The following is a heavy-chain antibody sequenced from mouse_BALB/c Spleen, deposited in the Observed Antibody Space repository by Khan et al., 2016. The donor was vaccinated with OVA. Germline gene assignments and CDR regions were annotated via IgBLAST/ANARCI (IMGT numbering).Heavy chain of an antibody. V-gene: IGHV2-3*01. D-gene: IGHD1-2*01. CDR2: LWGDGST. J-gene: IGHJ4*01. Sequence: VQLQESGPGLVAPSQSLSITCTVSGFSLTNYGVTWVRQPPGKGLEWLGVLWGDGSTNYHSALISRLRISKDNSTSQAFLKLNSLQTDDTATYYCAKRGMGYTALTYWGQVTSVTVSS. CDR1: GFSLTNYG. CDR3: AKRGMGYTALTY.